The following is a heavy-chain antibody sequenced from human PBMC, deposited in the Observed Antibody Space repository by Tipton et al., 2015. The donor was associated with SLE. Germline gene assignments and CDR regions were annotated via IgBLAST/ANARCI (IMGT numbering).Heavy chain of an antibody. J-gene: IGHJ3*02. CDR2: IYYSGST. Sequence: TLSLTCSVSDGSITSYYWSWIRQPPGKGLEWIGYIYYSGSTNYNPSLKSRVTISVDTSKNQFSLKLSSVTAADTAVYYCAREKGDAYPNLVAFDIWGQGTMVTVSS. V-gene: IGHV4-59*01. CDR1: DGSITSYY. CDR3: AREKGDAYPNLVAFDI. D-gene: IGHD3-16*01.